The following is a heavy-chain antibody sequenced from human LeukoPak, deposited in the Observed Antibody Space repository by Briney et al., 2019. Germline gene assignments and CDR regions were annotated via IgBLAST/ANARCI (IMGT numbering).Heavy chain of an antibody. D-gene: IGHD1-1*01. CDR1: GYTFTSYD. CDR2: MNPNSGNT. Sequence: EASVKVSCKASGYTFTSYDISSVRQATGQGLEWMGWMNPNSGNTGYAQKFQGRVTMTKNTSITTAYMELSSLRSEDTAVYYCARALSWNTDSYCYIDVWGKGTTVTVSS. J-gene: IGHJ6*03. CDR3: ARALSWNTDSYCYIDV. V-gene: IGHV1-8*01.